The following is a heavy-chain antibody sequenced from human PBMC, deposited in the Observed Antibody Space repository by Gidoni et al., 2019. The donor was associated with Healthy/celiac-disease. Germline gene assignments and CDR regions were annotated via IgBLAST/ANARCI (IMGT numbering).Heavy chain of an antibody. CDR1: GGTFSSYA. J-gene: IGHJ4*02. CDR3: ARAAEEMGYCSSTSCLYYFDY. Sequence: QVQLVQSGAEVKKPGSSVKVSCKASGGTFSSYAISWVRQAPGQGLEWMGGIIPIVGTANYAQKFQGRVTITADESTSTAYMELSSLRSEDTAVYYCARAAEEMGYCSSTSCLYYFDYWGQGTLVTVSS. D-gene: IGHD2-2*01. CDR2: IIPIVGTA. V-gene: IGHV1-69*01.